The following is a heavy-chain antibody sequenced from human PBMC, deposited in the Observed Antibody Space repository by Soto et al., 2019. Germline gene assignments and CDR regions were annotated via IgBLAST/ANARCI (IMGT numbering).Heavy chain of an antibody. CDR1: GGSVSSGSYY. V-gene: IGHV4-61*01. J-gene: IGHJ5*02. Sequence: SETLSLTCTVSGGSVSSGSYYWSWIRQPPGKGLEWIGYIYYSGSTNYNPSLKSRVTISVDTSKNQFSLKLSSVTAADTAVYYCARAYCGGDCYSGNWFDPWGQGTLVTVSS. CDR2: IYYSGST. CDR3: ARAYCGGDCYSGNWFDP. D-gene: IGHD2-21*02.